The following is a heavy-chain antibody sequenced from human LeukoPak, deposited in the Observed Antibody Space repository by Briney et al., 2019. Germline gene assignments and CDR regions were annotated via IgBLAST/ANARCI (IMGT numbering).Heavy chain of an antibody. J-gene: IGHJ4*02. Sequence: ASVKVSCKASGYTFTSYDINWVRQATGQGLEWMGWMNPNSGNTGYAQKFQGRVTMTRDTSISTAYMELSRLRSDDTAVYYCARAPYGDYVNFDYWGQGTLVTVSS. D-gene: IGHD4-17*01. CDR3: ARAPYGDYVNFDY. V-gene: IGHV1-8*01. CDR1: GYTFTSYD. CDR2: MNPNSGNT.